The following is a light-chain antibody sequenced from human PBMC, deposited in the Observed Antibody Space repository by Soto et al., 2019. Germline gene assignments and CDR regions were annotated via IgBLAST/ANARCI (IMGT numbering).Light chain of an antibody. CDR2: GAS. CDR3: QHYFNRPYT. V-gene: IGKV3-15*01. CDR1: QSVTSN. Sequence: EIVMTQSPATLSVSPGERATLSCRASQSVTSNLAWYQQKPGRAPRLLIYGASTRATGIPARFSGSGSGTEFTLTISSLQSEDFALYYGQHYFNRPYTFGQGTKLEIK. J-gene: IGKJ2*01.